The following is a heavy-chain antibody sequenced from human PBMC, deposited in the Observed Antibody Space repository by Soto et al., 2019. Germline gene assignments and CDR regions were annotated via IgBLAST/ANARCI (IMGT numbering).Heavy chain of an antibody. D-gene: IGHD3-3*01. Sequence: GGSLRLSCAASGFTFSSYAMSWVRQAPGKGLEWVSAISGSGGSTYYADSVKGRFTISRDNSKNTLYLQMNSLRAEDTAVYYFVKEYFWSGCLDVWCQGITVNVSS. V-gene: IGHV3-23*01. CDR2: ISGSGGST. J-gene: IGHJ6*02. CDR1: GFTFSSYA. CDR3: VKEYFWSGCLDV.